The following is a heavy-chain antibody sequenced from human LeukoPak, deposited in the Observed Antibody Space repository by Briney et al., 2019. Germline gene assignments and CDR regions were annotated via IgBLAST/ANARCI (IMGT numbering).Heavy chain of an antibody. Sequence: GGSLRLSCAASGFTFSSYAMHWVRQAPGKGLEWVAVISYDGSNKYYADSMKGRFTISRDNSKNTLYLQMNSLRAEDTAVYYCARVDDSSGYYRYYFDYWGQGTLVTVSS. V-gene: IGHV3-30-3*01. CDR2: ISYDGSNK. CDR3: ARVDDSSGYYRYYFDY. CDR1: GFTFSSYA. J-gene: IGHJ4*02. D-gene: IGHD3-22*01.